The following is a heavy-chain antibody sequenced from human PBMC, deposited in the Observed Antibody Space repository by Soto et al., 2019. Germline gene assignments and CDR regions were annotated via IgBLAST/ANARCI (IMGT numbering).Heavy chain of an antibody. CDR1: GFTFSSYG. CDR2: ISYDGSNK. Sequence: GGSLRLSCAASGFTFSSYGMHWVRQAPGKGLEWVAVISYDGSNKYYADSVKGRFTISRDNSKNTLYLQMNSLRAEDTAVYYCAKDRDIVLMVYPNPLDYWGQGTLVTVS. CDR3: AKDRDIVLMVYPNPLDY. V-gene: IGHV3-30*18. J-gene: IGHJ4*02. D-gene: IGHD2-8*01.